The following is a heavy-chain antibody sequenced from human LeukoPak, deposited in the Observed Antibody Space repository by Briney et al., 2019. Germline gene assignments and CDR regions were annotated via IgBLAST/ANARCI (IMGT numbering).Heavy chain of an antibody. CDR1: GFTFSSYG. J-gene: IGHJ6*03. Sequence: GGTLRLSCAASGFTFSSYGMSWVRQAPGKGLEWVAVISYDGSNKYYADSVKGRFTISRDNSKNTLYLQMNSLRAEDTAVYYCARDIKSGDYPNYYYMDVWGKGTTVTISS. CDR2: ISYDGSNK. CDR3: ARDIKSGDYPNYYYMDV. V-gene: IGHV3-30*03. D-gene: IGHD2-21*02.